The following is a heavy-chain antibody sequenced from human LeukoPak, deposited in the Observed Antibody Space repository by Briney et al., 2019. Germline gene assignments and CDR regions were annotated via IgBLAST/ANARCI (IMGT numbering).Heavy chain of an antibody. CDR1: GYTFTGYY. J-gene: IGHJ1*01. V-gene: IGHV1-2*02. CDR2: INPNSGVT. Sequence: ASVKVSCKASGYTFTGYYMHWVRQAPGQGPEWMGWINPNSGVTNYAQKFQGRVTMTRDTSISTAYMELSRLRSDDTAVYYCASLNYYDSSGYYRLVHFQHWGQGTLVTVSS. CDR3: ASLNYYDSSGYYRLVHFQH. D-gene: IGHD3-22*01.